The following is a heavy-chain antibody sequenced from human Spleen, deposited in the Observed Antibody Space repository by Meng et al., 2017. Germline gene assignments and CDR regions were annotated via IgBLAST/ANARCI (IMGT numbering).Heavy chain of an antibody. CDR2: TYYRSKWFN. V-gene: IGHV6-1*01. Sequence: QVQLQQRGPGLATPPQPSSPSSATSGYSVAGSSASWNWIRQSPSRGLEWLGSTYYRSKWFNDYALSVKSRVTVNPDTSKNQFSLQLNAVTPEDTAVYYCARGDGYIIDYWGQGTLVTVSS. J-gene: IGHJ4*02. CDR1: GYSVAGSSAS. D-gene: IGHD5-24*01. CDR3: ARGDGYIIDY.